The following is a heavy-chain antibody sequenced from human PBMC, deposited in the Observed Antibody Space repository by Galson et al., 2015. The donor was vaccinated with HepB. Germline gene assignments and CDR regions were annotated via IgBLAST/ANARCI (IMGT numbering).Heavy chain of an antibody. V-gene: IGHV4-38-2*02. J-gene: IGHJ4*02. CDR2: AYHGGST. Sequence: SETLSLTCTVSGYSISSGYYWGWIRQPPGKGLEWIGSAYHGGSTYYNPSLKSRVIISVDTSKNQFSLKLRSVTAADTAVYYCARIEAKDYGDYGGRPYYFGYWGQGTLVTVSS. D-gene: IGHD4-17*01. CDR3: ARIEAKDYGDYGGRPYYFGY. CDR1: GYSISSGYY.